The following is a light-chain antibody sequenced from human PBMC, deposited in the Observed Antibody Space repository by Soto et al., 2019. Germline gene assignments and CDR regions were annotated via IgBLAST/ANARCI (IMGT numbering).Light chain of an antibody. CDR3: QQYYGTPRT. J-gene: IGKJ1*01. CDR1: QSVSSN. CDR2: WAS. Sequence: EIVMTQSPATLSVSPGERATLSCRASQSVSSNVAWYQQKPGQPPKLLIYWASTREFGVPDRFSGSGSGTDFALTISRVQAEDVAVYYCQQYYGTPRTFGQGTKVEIK. V-gene: IGKV3-15*01.